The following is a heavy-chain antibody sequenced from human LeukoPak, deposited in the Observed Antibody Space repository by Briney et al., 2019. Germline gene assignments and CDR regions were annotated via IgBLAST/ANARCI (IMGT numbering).Heavy chain of an antibody. J-gene: IGHJ4*02. CDR2: IYYGGST. Sequence: PSETLSLTCTVSGGSISSYYWSWIRQPPGKGLEWIGYIYYGGSTNYNASLKSRVTISVDTSKNHFSLKLSSVTAADTAVYYCARHHYYGSGTFDYWGQGTLVTVSS. V-gene: IGHV4-59*01. CDR1: GGSISSYY. D-gene: IGHD3-10*01. CDR3: ARHHYYGSGTFDY.